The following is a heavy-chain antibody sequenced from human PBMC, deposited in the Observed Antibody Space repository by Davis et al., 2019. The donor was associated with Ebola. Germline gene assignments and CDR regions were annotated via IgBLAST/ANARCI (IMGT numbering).Heavy chain of an antibody. J-gene: IGHJ3*02. CDR1: GGSIDKYY. CDR2: IHYSGNT. Sequence: SETLSLTCAVSGGSIDKYYWSWIRQSPGKGLEWIGYIHYSGNTKYNPSLQSRVTISVDTSKNQFSLKLSSVTAADTAVYYCARGLSGWHPHDAFDIWGQGTMVTVSS. CDR3: ARGLSGWHPHDAFDI. D-gene: IGHD6-19*01. V-gene: IGHV4-59*12.